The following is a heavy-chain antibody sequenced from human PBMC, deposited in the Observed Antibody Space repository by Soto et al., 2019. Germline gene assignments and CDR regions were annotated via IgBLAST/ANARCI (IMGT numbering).Heavy chain of an antibody. V-gene: IGHV5-51*01. CDR3: ARQIGIAVAIDAFES. D-gene: IGHD6-19*01. Sequence: GESLKISCKGSGYSFTSYWIGWVRQMPGKGLEWMGIIYPGDSDTRYSPSFQGQVTISADKSISTAYLQWSSLKASDTAMYYCARQIGIAVAIDAFESWGQGTMVTVSS. J-gene: IGHJ3*02. CDR1: GYSFTSYW. CDR2: IYPGDSDT.